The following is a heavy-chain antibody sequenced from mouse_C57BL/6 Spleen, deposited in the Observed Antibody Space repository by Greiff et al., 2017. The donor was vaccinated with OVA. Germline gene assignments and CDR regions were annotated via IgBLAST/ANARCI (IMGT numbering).Heavy chain of an antibody. D-gene: IGHD3-2*02. CDR2: IRSKSNNYAT. CDR3: VRQESSVPAWFAY. Sequence: EVQLVESGGGLVQPKGSLKLSCAASGFSFNTYAMKWVRQAPGKGLEWVARIRSKSNNYATSYADSVKDRFTISRYESERMLYLQMNNLKTEDTAMYYCVRQESSVPAWFAYWGQGTLVTVSA. J-gene: IGHJ3*01. CDR1: GFSFNTYA. V-gene: IGHV10-1*01.